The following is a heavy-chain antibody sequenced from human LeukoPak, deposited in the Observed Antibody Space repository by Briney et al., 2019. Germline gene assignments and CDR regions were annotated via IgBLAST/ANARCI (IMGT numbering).Heavy chain of an antibody. Sequence: SETLSLTCAVYGGSFSGYYWSWIRQSPGKGLEWIGEINRPGITKYNPSLESRVTISLDTSKNQFSLRLTSATAADTAMYYCARSEDCGSSSCYWFGPWGQGTLVTVSS. CDR1: GGSFSGYY. CDR2: INRPGIT. J-gene: IGHJ5*02. CDR3: ARSEDCGSSSCYWFGP. D-gene: IGHD2-2*01. V-gene: IGHV4-34*01.